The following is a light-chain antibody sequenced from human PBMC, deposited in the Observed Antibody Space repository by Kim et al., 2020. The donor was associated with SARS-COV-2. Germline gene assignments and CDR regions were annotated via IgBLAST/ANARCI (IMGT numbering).Light chain of an antibody. J-gene: IGKJ1*01. CDR1: QDISNF. CDR3: QRCYSVPWT. V-gene: IGKV1-27*01. CDR2: DAS. Sequence: DRVTITCRSSQDISNFLAWYQQKPGEVPKLLIYDASVLQSGVPSRFSGSGSGTDFTLTISGLQPEDVATYYCQRCYSVPWTFGQGTKVDI.